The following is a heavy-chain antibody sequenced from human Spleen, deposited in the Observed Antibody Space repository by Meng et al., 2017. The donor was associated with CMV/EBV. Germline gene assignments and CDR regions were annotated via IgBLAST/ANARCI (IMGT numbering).Heavy chain of an antibody. CDR1: GYNFDIYG. J-gene: IGHJ4*02. Sequence: QIQLVQSGPELRSPGASVKVSCKASGYNFDIYGITWVRQAPGQGLEWVGWVSAENGDTDYGQKFQGRVTVTADTFTNTACMEMRSLRSDDSAMYYCARAGAAVTTHFDFWGQGTLVTVSS. D-gene: IGHD4-17*01. CDR2: VSAENGDT. V-gene: IGHV1-18*01. CDR3: ARAGAAVTTHFDF.